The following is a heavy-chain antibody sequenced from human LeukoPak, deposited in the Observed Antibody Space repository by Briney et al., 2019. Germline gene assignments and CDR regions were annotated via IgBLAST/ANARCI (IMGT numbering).Heavy chain of an antibody. CDR1: GGSVSSSKYL. CDR2: ISYSGNT. CDR3: ARAGILSTGDYFDP. D-gene: IGHD5/OR15-5a*01. Sequence: SETLSLTCAVSGGSVSSSKYLWGWIRQPPGKELEWIGSISYSGNTDYNPSLKSRVTLSVDTSKNQFSLKLTSVTAADTAVYYCARAGILSTGDYFDPWGQGTLVTVSS. V-gene: IGHV4-39*07. J-gene: IGHJ5*02.